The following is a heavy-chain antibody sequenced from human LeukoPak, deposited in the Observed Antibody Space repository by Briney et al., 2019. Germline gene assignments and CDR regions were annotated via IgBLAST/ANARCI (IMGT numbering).Heavy chain of an antibody. CDR3: ARMPGESSSILVWFDP. J-gene: IGHJ5*02. D-gene: IGHD6-6*01. V-gene: IGHV4-31*03. Sequence: SETLSLTCTVSGGSISSGGYYWSWIRQHPGKGLEWIGYIYYSGSTYYNPSLKSRVTISVDTSKNQFSLKLSSVTAADTAVYYCARMPGESSSILVWFDPWGQGTLVTVSS. CDR1: GGSISSGGYY. CDR2: IYYSGST.